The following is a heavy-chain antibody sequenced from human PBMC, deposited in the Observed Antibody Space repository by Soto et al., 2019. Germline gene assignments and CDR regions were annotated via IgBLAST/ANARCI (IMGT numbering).Heavy chain of an antibody. Sequence: EVQLLESGGDLVQPGGSLSLSCAASGFSFSHYAMSWVRQAPGKGLEWVSIISGSGGSTDYADSVKGRFTISRDNSKNTLYLQMNSLRAEDTAVYYCTLQRTTVYIVYFDYWGQGTLVTVSS. CDR3: TLQRTTVYIVYFDY. J-gene: IGHJ4*02. CDR1: GFSFSHYA. D-gene: IGHD4-17*01. V-gene: IGHV3-23*01. CDR2: ISGSGGST.